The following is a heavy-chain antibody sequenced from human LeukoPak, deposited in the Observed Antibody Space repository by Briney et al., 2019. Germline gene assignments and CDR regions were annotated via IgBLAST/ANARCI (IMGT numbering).Heavy chain of an antibody. CDR2: INPNSGGT. J-gene: IGHJ4*02. CDR3: ARSSGWKYNIDY. D-gene: IGHD6-19*01. CDR1: GYTFNGYY. Sequence: ASVKVSCKASGYTFNGYYKHWVRQAPGQGLEWMGWINPNSGGTNYAQKFQGRVTMTRDTSISTAYMELSRLRSDDTDMYYCARSSGWKYNIDYWGQGTLVTVSS. V-gene: IGHV1-2*02.